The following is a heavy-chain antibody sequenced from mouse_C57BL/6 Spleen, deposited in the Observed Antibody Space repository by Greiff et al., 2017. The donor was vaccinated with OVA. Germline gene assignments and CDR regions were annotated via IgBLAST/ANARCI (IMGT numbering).Heavy chain of an antibody. Sequence: EVQVVESGAELVRPGSSVKMSCKTSGYTFTSYGINWVKQRPGQGLEWIGYIYIGNGYTEYNEKFKGKATLTSDTSSSTAYMQLSSLTSEDSAIYFCAITTVVASPYAMDYWGQGTSVTVSS. V-gene: IGHV1-58*01. CDR3: AITTVVASPYAMDY. CDR1: GYTFTSYG. CDR2: IYIGNGYT. D-gene: IGHD1-1*01. J-gene: IGHJ4*01.